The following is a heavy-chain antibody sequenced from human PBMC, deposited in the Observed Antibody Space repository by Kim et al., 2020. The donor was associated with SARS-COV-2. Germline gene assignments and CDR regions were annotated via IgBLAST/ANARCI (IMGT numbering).Heavy chain of an antibody. CDR3: VRDLISELRGLSWFEP. Sequence: SETLSLTCAVSGAPVTVNNWWTWVRQPPGKGLEWIGGISHTERTTYNPDLKSRVIISLDKSKNEFYLKMTSVTAADTAIYYCVRDLISELRGLSWFEPWGPGTLVAVSS. V-gene: IGHV4-4*02. D-gene: IGHD3-10*01. CDR2: ISHTERT. J-gene: IGHJ5*02. CDR1: GAPVTVNNW.